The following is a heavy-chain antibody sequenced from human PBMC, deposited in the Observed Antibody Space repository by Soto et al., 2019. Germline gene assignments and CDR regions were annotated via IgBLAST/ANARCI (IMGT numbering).Heavy chain of an antibody. Sequence: GGSLRLSCAASGFTFSSYARSWVRQAPGKGLEWVSAISGSGGSTYYADSVKGRFTISRDNSKNTLYLQMNSLRAEDTAVYYCAKDPSSGYYDSSGYSPGAFDIWGQGTMVTVSS. V-gene: IGHV3-23*01. CDR2: ISGSGGST. CDR3: AKDPSSGYYDSSGYSPGAFDI. CDR1: GFTFSSYA. J-gene: IGHJ3*02. D-gene: IGHD3-22*01.